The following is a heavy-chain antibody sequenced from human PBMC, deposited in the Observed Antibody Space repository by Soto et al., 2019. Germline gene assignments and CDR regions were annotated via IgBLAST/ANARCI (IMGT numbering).Heavy chain of an antibody. CDR3: ARLTFRPNSCLPPRSGCDY. V-gene: IGHV5-10-1*01. Sequence: GESLKISCKGSGYSFTSYWISWVRQMPGKGLEWIGRIDPSDSYTNYSPSFQGHVTISADKSISTAYLQWSSLKASDTAMYYCARLTFRPNSCLPPRSGCDYWGQGTLVTVSS. J-gene: IGHJ4*02. CDR1: GYSFTSYW. D-gene: IGHD3-3*01. CDR2: IDPSDSYT.